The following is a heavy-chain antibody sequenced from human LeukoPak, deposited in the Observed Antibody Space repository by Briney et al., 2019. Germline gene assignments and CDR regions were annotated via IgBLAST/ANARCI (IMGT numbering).Heavy chain of an antibody. CDR1: GFTFSSYW. V-gene: IGHV3-7*03. CDR3: ARASREYDILTGQYYFDY. J-gene: IGHJ4*02. Sequence: PGGSLRLSCAASGFTFSSYWMSWVRQAPGKGLEWVANIKQDGSEKYYVDSVKGRFTISRDNAKNSLYLQMNSLRAEDTAVYYCARASREYDILTGQYYFDYWGQGTLVTVST. CDR2: IKQDGSEK. D-gene: IGHD3-9*01.